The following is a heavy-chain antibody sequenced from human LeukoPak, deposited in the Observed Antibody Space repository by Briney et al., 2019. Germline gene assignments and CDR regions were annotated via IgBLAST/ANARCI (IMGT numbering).Heavy chain of an antibody. J-gene: IGHJ4*02. CDR2: IYYSGRT. V-gene: IGHV4-39*01. CDR3: ARLEYCSGGSCCLDY. Sequence: SGTLSLTCTVSGRSISSSNYYWYSIRQPPGKGLEYIGSIYYSGRTYYNPSLKSRVTVSVDASKNQFSLKMTSVTAADTAVYYCARLEYCSGGSCCLDYWGLGTMVTVSS. CDR1: GRSISSSNYY. D-gene: IGHD2-15*01.